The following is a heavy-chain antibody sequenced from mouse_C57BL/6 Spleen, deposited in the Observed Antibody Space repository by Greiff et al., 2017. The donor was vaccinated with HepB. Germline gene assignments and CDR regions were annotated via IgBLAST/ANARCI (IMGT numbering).Heavy chain of an antibody. Sequence: EVQLVESGGGLVKPGGSLKLSCAASGFTFSSYAMSWVRQTPEKRLEWVATLSNGGSYTYYPDNVKGRFTISRDTAKNNLYLQMSHLKSEDTAMYYCARDIWDPYAMDDWGQGTSVTVSS. D-gene: IGHD4-1*01. J-gene: IGHJ4*01. V-gene: IGHV5-4*01. CDR1: GFTFSSYA. CDR2: LSNGGSYT. CDR3: ARDIWDPYAMDD.